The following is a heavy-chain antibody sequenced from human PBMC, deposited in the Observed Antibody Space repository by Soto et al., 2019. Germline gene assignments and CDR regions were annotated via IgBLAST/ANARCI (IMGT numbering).Heavy chain of an antibody. V-gene: IGHV3-23*01. D-gene: IGHD5-18*01. CDR1: GFTFSSFA. J-gene: IGHJ4*02. CDR3: AGPGYSSQDY. CDR2: ISGSGDGA. Sequence: GGSLRLSCAASGFTFSSFALSWVRQAPGKGLEWVSAISGSGDGADYADSVKGRFTISRDNSKNTLYLQMNSLRAEDTAVYYCAGPGYSSQDYWGQGALVTVSS.